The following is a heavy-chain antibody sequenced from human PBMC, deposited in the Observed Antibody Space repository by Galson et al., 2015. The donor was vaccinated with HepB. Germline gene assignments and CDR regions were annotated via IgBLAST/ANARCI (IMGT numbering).Heavy chain of an antibody. CDR3: ANKIRPGQQPKEGAFDI. CDR1: GFTFSSYG. J-gene: IGHJ3*02. CDR2: IRYDGSNK. V-gene: IGHV3-30*02. D-gene: IGHD6-13*01. Sequence: SLRLSCAASGFTFSSYGMHWVRQAPGKGLEWVAFIRYDGSNKYYADSVKDRFTISRDNSKNTLYLQMNSLRAEDTAVYYCANKIRPGQQPKEGAFDIWGQGTMVTVSS.